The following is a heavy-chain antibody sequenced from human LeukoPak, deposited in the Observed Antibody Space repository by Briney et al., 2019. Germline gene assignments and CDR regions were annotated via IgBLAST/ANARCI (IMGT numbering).Heavy chain of an antibody. J-gene: IGHJ4*02. V-gene: IGHV4-39*01. CDR2: IYYSGST. D-gene: IGHD2-21*02. CDR3: AIGGGDSWDYFDY. Sequence: SETLSLTCTVSGGSISSSSYYWGWIRQPPGKGLEWIGSIYYSGSTYYNPSLKSRVTISVDPSKNQFSLKLSSVTAADTAVYYCAIGGGDSWDYFDYWGQGTLVTVSS. CDR1: GGSISSSSYY.